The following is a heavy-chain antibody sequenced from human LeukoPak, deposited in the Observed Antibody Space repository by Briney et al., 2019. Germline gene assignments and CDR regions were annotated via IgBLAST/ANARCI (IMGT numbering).Heavy chain of an antibody. Sequence: ASVKVSCTASGYTYTTYALSWMRQAPGQGLEWVGRVSAYNGDTNYAQRFQGRVTMTTDSSTNTAYMGLWSLTSDDTAVSYCARGPRLYDSQAVDYWGQGTLLIVSS. CDR3: ARGPRLYDSQAVDY. D-gene: IGHD3-22*01. CDR1: GYTYTTYA. V-gene: IGHV1-18*01. J-gene: IGHJ4*02. CDR2: VSAYNGDT.